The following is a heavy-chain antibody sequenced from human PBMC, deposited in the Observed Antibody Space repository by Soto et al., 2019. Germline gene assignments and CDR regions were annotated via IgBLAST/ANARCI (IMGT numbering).Heavy chain of an antibody. Sequence: GGSLRLSCAASGFTFSSYAMSWVRQAPGKGLEWVSAISGSGGSTYYADSVKGRFTISRDNSKNTLYLQMNSLRAEDTAVYYCAQSYYDFWSGYCPFDYWGQGTLVTVSP. J-gene: IGHJ4*02. D-gene: IGHD3-3*01. V-gene: IGHV3-23*01. CDR1: GFTFSSYA. CDR2: ISGSGGST. CDR3: AQSYYDFWSGYCPFDY.